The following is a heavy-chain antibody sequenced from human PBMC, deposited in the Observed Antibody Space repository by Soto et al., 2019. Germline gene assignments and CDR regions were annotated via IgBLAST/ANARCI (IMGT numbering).Heavy chain of an antibody. CDR1: GYTLNEVA. Sequence: QVQLVQSGAEVKKPGASVKVSCKVSGYTLNEVAMHWVRQAPGKGLEWLGGFDPDEAETIYAQHFQGRVTMTEDTSTDTVYMELSSLRSEDTALYFCTTNHGDYNFDHWGQGTLVTVSS. CDR3: TTNHGDYNFDH. D-gene: IGHD4-17*01. CDR2: FDPDEAET. V-gene: IGHV1-24*01. J-gene: IGHJ5*02.